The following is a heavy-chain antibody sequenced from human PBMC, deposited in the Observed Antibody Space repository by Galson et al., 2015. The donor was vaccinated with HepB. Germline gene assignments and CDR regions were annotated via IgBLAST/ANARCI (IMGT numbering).Heavy chain of an antibody. V-gene: IGHV1-46*01. CDR2: INPSGGST. D-gene: IGHD3-16*01. CDR1: GGTFSSYA. J-gene: IGHJ3*02. Sequence: SVKVSCKASGGTFSSYAISWVRQAPGQGLEWMGIINPSGGSTSYAQKFQGRVTMTRDTSTSTVYVELSSLRSEDTAVYYCAREGGGPHAFDIWGQGTMVTVSS. CDR3: AREGGGPHAFDI.